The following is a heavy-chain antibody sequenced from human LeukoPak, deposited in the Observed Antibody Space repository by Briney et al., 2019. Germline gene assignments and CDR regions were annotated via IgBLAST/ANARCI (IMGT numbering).Heavy chain of an antibody. CDR2: TYYRSKWYN. CDR1: GDRVSSNSAA. V-gene: IGHV6-1*01. Sequence: TSQTLSLTCAISGDRVSSNSAAWNWIRQSPSRGLEWLGRTYYRSKWYNDYAVSVKSRITINPDTSKNQFSLQLNSVTPEDTAVYYCARDAADSSGYYYHYYYYGMDVWGQGTTVTVSS. J-gene: IGHJ6*02. D-gene: IGHD3-22*01. CDR3: ARDAADSSGYYYHYYYYGMDV.